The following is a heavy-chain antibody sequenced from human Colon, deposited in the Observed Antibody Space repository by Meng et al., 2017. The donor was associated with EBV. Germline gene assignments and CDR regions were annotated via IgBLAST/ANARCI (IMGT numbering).Heavy chain of an antibody. CDR2: VSYPGSD. CDR1: GGSFSGYV. V-gene: IGHV4-34*01. Sequence: QLVLNQVGAGILKPSGNLSLSCTVSGGSFSGYVWGWVTQPTGKGMEWIGEVSYPGSDNYNPYLKSRVTISVDASEKQFSLRLNSVTAADSAVYYCARVPTTGYKDHWGQGTLVTVSS. D-gene: IGHD3-9*01. CDR3: ARVPTTGYKDH. J-gene: IGHJ4*02.